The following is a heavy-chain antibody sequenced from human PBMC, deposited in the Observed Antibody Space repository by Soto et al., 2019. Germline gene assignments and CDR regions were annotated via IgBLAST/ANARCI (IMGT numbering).Heavy chain of an antibody. D-gene: IGHD6-19*01. CDR2: ISSSSSTI. J-gene: IGHJ5*02. V-gene: IGHV3-48*02. CDR3: ARGPSSLGWFDP. Sequence: GGSLRLSCXASGFTFSSYSMNWVRQAPGKGLEWVSYISSSSSTIYYADSVKGRFTISRDNAKNSLYLQMNSLRDEDTAVYYCARGPSSLGWFDPWGQGTLVTVSS. CDR1: GFTFSSYS.